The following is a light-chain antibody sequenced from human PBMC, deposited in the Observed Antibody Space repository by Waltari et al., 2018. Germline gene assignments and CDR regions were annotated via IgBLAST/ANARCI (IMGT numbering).Light chain of an antibody. Sequence: QSVLTQSPSASGTPGQRVTMSCSGSSLNIGKNTVIWYQQVPGTAPKLLIYGDDQRPSGAPDRISGSKSGTSASLAISGLQPEDEADYYCLAWDDSLNGWVFGGGTKVTVL. V-gene: IGLV1-44*01. CDR3: LAWDDSLNGWV. CDR1: SLNIGKNT. J-gene: IGLJ3*02. CDR2: GDD.